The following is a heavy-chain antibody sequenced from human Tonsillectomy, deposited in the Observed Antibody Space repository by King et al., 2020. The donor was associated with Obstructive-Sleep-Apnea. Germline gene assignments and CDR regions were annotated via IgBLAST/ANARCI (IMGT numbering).Heavy chain of an antibody. Sequence: VQLVESGGGLVKPGGSLRLSCAASGFTFSSYSMNWVRQAPGKGLEWVSSISSSSSYIYYADSVKSRFTISRDNAKNSLYLQMNSLRAEDTAVYYCAREEDSSSSGFDYWGQGTLVTVSS. J-gene: IGHJ4*02. D-gene: IGHD6-6*01. V-gene: IGHV3-21*01. CDR3: AREEDSSSSGFDY. CDR2: ISSSSSYI. CDR1: GFTFSSYS.